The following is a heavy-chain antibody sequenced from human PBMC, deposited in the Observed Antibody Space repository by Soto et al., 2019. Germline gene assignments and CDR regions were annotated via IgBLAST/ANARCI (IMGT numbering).Heavy chain of an antibody. CDR3: ARHGDGGYEDYFDY. Sequence: SETLSLTCTVSGGSISSGDYYWSWIRQPPGKGLEWIGYIYYSGSTNYNPSLKSRVTISVDTSKNQFSLKLSSVTAADTAVYYCARHGDGGYEDYFDYWGQGTLVTVSS. D-gene: IGHD5-12*01. CDR1: GGSISSGDYY. J-gene: IGHJ4*02. CDR2: IYYSGST. V-gene: IGHV4-61*08.